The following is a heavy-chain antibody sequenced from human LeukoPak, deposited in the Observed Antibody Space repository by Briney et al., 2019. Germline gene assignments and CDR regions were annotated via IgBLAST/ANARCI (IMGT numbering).Heavy chain of an antibody. CDR2: ISGSDGTT. Sequence: GGSLRLSCVGSGFMFSRFGLIWVRQAPGQGLEWVSAISGSDGTTYYADSVKDRFTISRGNSKNTLYLRMDSLRAEDTAIYYCAGYSGNLHFWGQGTLVTVSS. J-gene: IGHJ4*02. D-gene: IGHD5-12*01. V-gene: IGHV3-23*01. CDR3: AGYSGNLHF. CDR1: GFMFSRFG.